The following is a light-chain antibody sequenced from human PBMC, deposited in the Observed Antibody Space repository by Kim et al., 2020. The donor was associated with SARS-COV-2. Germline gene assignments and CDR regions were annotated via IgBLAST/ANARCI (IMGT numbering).Light chain of an antibody. Sequence: SYELTQPPSVSVSPGQTARITCSGDALPKQYAYWYQQKPGQAPVVVIYKDIERPSGIPERFSGSSSGTTVTLTISGVQAEDEADYYCQSADSSGTYVVFGGGTQLTVL. J-gene: IGLJ2*01. CDR3: QSADSSGTYVV. V-gene: IGLV3-25*03. CDR2: KDI. CDR1: ALPKQY.